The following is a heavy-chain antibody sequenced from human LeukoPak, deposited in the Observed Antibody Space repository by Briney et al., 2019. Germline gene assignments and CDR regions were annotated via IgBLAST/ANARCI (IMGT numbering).Heavy chain of an antibody. V-gene: IGHV3-7*03. J-gene: IGHJ4*02. CDR1: GFTVSSNY. D-gene: IGHD6-13*01. CDR2: IRQDGDTK. CDR3: ARSLPYGTTWYGRSDF. Sequence: GGSLRLSCAASGFTVSSNYMSWVRQAPGKGLEWVANIRQDGDTKYYVDSVKGRFTFSRDNAMNSLYLQMNSLRAEDTAIYCCARSLPYGTTWYGRSDFWGQGTLVTVSS.